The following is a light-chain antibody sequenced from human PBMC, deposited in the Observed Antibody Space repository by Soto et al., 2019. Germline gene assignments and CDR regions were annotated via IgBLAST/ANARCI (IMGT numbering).Light chain of an antibody. CDR3: QQRYNWPNT. V-gene: IGKV3-11*01. CDR2: DAS. CDR1: QSVGTY. Sequence: EIVLTHSPATLSLSPGERATLSCRASQSVGTYLAWYQHNPGQAPRLLIYDASNRATGIPARFSGSGSGTDFTLTISSPEPEDFAVYYCQQRYNWPNTVGQGTKLEIK. J-gene: IGKJ2*01.